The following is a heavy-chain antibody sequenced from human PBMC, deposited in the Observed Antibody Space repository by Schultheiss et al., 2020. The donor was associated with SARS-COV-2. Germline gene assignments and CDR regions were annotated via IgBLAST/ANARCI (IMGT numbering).Heavy chain of an antibody. Sequence: SETLSLTCTVSGGSISGYYWGWIRQPPGKGLEWIGSIYHSGSTYYNPSLKSRVTISVDTSKNQFSLKLSSVTAADTAVYYCARGGYGGNDFDYWGQGTLVTVAS. D-gene: IGHD4-23*01. J-gene: IGHJ4*02. CDR2: IYHSGST. V-gene: IGHV4-38-2*02. CDR1: GGSISGYY. CDR3: ARGGYGGNDFDY.